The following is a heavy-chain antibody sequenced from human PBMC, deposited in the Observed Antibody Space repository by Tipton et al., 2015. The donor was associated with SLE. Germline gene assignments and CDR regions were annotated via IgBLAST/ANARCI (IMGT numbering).Heavy chain of an antibody. D-gene: IGHD6-13*01. Sequence: TLSLTCTVSGGSISSGSYYWSWIRQPAGKGLEWIGRIYTSGSTNYNPSLKSRVTISVDTSKNQFSLKLSSVTAADTAVYYCARRWVIAAAGLGDYFDYWGQGTLVTVSS. CDR2: IYTSGST. CDR3: ARRWVIAAAGLGDYFDY. V-gene: IGHV4-61*02. CDR1: GGSISSGSYY. J-gene: IGHJ4*02.